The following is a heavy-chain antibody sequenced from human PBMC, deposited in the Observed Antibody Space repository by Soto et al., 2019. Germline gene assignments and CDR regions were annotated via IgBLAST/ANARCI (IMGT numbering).Heavy chain of an antibody. CDR2: IYYSDSA. CDR1: GRPLTRYS. D-gene: IGHD1-26*01. V-gene: IGHV4-59*08. J-gene: IGHJ6*02. Sequence: SETLSLTSTRPGRPLTRYSSTLIRQSPGKGLEYIGYIYYSDSANYNPSLKSRVTISGDTSRNQVSLTLTSMTAADTAVYYCVRGWWEREGYLMDVWGQGTTVTVSS. CDR3: VRGWWEREGYLMDV.